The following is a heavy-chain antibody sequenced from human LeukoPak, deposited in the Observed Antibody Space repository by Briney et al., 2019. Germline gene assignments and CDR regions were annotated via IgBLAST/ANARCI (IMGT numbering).Heavy chain of an antibody. D-gene: IGHD2-2*01. CDR1: GFTFSSYG. V-gene: IGHV3-30*02. Sequence: PGGSLRLSCAASGFTFSSYGMHWVRQAPGKGLEWVAFIRYDGSNKYYADSVKGRFTISRDNSNNTLYLQMNSLRAEDTAVYYCAKDPAAITAPDYYYYYYMDVWGKGTTVTVSS. J-gene: IGHJ6*03. CDR2: IRYDGSNK. CDR3: AKDPAAITAPDYYYYYYMDV.